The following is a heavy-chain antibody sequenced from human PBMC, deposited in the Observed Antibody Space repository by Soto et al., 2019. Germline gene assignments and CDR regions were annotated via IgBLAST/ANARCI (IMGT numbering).Heavy chain of an antibody. CDR2: IYSGGST. CDR3: ARAGIAAPPGMDV. V-gene: IGHV3-53*01. CDR1: GFTVSSNY. J-gene: IGHJ6*02. Sequence: AGGSLRLSCAASGFTVSSNYMSWVRQAPGKGLEWVSVIYSGGSTYYADSVKGRFTISRDNSKNTLYLQMNSLRAEDTAVYYCARAGIAAPPGMDVWGQGTPVTVSS. D-gene: IGHD6-13*01.